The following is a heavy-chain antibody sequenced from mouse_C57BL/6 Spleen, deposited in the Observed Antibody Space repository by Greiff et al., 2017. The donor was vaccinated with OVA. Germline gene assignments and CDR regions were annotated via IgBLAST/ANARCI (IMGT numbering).Heavy chain of an antibody. J-gene: IGHJ1*03. CDR2: INPNNGGT. CDR1: GYTFTDYY. CDR3: GTYSSSYWYFDV. V-gene: IGHV1-18*01. D-gene: IGHD1-1*01. Sequence: VQLVESGPELVKPGASVKIPCKASGYTFTDYYMHWVKQSHGKRLEWIGDINPNNGGTIYNQKFKGKATLTVDKSSSTAYMELRSLTSEDTAVYYCGTYSSSYWYFDVWGTGTTVTVSS.